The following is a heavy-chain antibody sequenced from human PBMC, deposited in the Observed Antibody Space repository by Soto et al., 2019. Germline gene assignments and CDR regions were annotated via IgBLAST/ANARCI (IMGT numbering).Heavy chain of an antibody. CDR1: GGTFSSYA. D-gene: IGHD3-10*01. V-gene: IGHV1-69*13. CDR2: IIPIFGTA. CDR3: ARRSDYYGSGTQRYYYGMDV. Sequence: AVKVSCKASGGTFSSYAISWVRQAPGQGLEWMGGIIPIFGTANYAQKFQGRVTITADESTSTAYMELSSLRSEDTAVYYCARRSDYYGSGTQRYYYGMDVWGQGTTVTVSS. J-gene: IGHJ6*02.